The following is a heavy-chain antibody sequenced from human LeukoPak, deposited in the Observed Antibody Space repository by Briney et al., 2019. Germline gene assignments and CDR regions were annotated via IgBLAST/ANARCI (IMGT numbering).Heavy chain of an antibody. V-gene: IGHV5-51*01. J-gene: IGHJ4*02. Sequence: GESLKISCKGSGYIFTSYWIGWVRQMPGKGLEWMGIIYPGDSDTRYSASFQGQVDISADKSISTAYLQWSRLKASHSAMYYCARREPYFDYWGQGTLVTVSS. D-gene: IGHD1-26*01. CDR2: IYPGDSDT. CDR1: GYIFTSYW. CDR3: ARREPYFDY.